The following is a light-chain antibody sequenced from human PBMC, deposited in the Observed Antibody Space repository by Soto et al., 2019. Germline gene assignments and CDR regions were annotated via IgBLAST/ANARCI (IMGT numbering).Light chain of an antibody. J-gene: IGKJ4*01. CDR2: DVS. CDR3: HQRSNWPLT. CDR1: QSVSSY. Sequence: EVVLPQSPDTLSLSPGGSATLSCRASQSVSSYLAWYQQSPGQALRLLIYDVSKRATGIPARVSGSGSRTDFTLTITSLEPEDFAIYFCHQRSNWPLTFGGGTKLEIK. V-gene: IGKV3-11*01.